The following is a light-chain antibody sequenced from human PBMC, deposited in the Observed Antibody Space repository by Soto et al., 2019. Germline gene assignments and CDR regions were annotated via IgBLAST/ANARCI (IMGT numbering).Light chain of an antibody. CDR2: EVS. Sequence: QSALTQPASVSGSPGQSITISCTGTTSDVGTYDYVSWYQHQPGKAPKVMIYEVSNRPSGVSDRFSGSKSGNTASLTISGLQAEDAADYYCSSYVGATTRVFGSGTKVTVL. J-gene: IGLJ1*01. CDR1: TSDVGTYDY. CDR3: SSYVGATTRV. V-gene: IGLV2-14*01.